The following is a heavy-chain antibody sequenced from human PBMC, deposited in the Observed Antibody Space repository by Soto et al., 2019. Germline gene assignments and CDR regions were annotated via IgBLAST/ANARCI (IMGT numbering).Heavy chain of an antibody. Sequence: GAAVKVSCKASGYTFTSYGISWVRQAPGQGLEWMGWISAYNGNTNYAQKLQGRVTMTTDTSTSTAYMELRSLRSDDTAVYYCARGSTIFGVVIGNYHYGMDVWGQGTTVTVSS. CDR3: ARGSTIFGVVIGNYHYGMDV. J-gene: IGHJ6*02. CDR2: ISAYNGNT. V-gene: IGHV1-18*04. D-gene: IGHD3-3*01. CDR1: GYTFTSYG.